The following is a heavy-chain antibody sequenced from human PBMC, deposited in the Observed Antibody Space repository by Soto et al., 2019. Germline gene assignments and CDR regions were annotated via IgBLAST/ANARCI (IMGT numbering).Heavy chain of an antibody. CDR2: LLRPGRST. CDR3: EKDAIANDGIWLMDS. D-gene: IGHD3-16*01. Sequence: GPLRLSCAASGFMFSDYAMTWARQAPGKELEWVSGLLRPGRSTYYADSVKGRFTISGDTSANTVYLQMDSLRAEDTAVYYCEKDAIANDGIWLMDSWGQGTVVTVYS. CDR1: GFMFSDYA. V-gene: IGHV3-23*01. J-gene: IGHJ5*02.